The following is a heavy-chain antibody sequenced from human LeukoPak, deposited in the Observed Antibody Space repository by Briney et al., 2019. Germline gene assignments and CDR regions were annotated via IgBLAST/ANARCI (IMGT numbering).Heavy chain of an antibody. CDR1: GYTFTSYG. J-gene: IGHJ4*02. CDR3: ARGGPYSSSSYYFDY. V-gene: IGHV1-18*01. D-gene: IGHD6-6*01. CDR2: ISAYNGNT. Sequence: ASVKVSCTASGYTFTSYGISWVRQAPGQGLEWIGWISAYNGNTNYAQKLQGRVTMTTDTSTSTAYMELRSLRSDDTAVYYCARGGPYSSSSYYFDYWGQGTLVTVSS.